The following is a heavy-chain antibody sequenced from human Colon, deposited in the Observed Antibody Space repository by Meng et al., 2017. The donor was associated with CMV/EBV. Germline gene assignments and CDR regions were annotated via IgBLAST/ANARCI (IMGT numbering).Heavy chain of an antibody. CDR1: GGALSSSSYY. CDR3: AKADQDIVLMGFDY. CDR2: ISGGGGSS. J-gene: IGHJ4*02. D-gene: IGHD2-8*01. V-gene: IGHV3-23*01. Sequence: VPLQQSRPRLVKPSETLSLTCTVSGGALSSSSYYWGWIRQPPGKGLEWVSGISGGGGSSYYADSVKSRFTISRDNSKNILYLQMNSLRGEDTAVYYCAKADQDIVLMGFDYWGQGTLVTVSS.